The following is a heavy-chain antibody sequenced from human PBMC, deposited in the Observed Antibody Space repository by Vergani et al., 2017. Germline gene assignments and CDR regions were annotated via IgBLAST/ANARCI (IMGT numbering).Heavy chain of an antibody. CDR2: IYYSGST. D-gene: IGHD2-2*01. CDR3: ARGGYCSSTSCSSYWYFDL. Sequence: QVQLQESGPRLVRPSQTLSLTCTVSGGSISSGGYYWSWIRQHPGKGLEWIGYIYYSGSTYYNPSLKSRVTISVDTSKNQFSLKLSSVTAADTAVYYCARGGYCSSTSCSSYWYFDLWGRGTLVTVSS. CDR1: GGSISSGGYY. V-gene: IGHV4-31*03. J-gene: IGHJ2*01.